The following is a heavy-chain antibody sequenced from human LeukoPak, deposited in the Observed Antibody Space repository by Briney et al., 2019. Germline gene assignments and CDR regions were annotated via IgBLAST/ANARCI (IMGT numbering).Heavy chain of an antibody. CDR2: ISSSGSTI. J-gene: IGHJ3*02. CDR1: GFTFSSYQ. V-gene: IGHV3-48*03. D-gene: IGHD2-21*02. Sequence: GSLRLSCAASGFTFSSYQMNWVRQAPGKGLGWVSYISSSGSTIYYADSVKGRFTISRDNAKNSLYLQMNSLRAEDTAVYYCARVLCGGDCWGGRGAFDIWGQGTMVTVSS. CDR3: ARVLCGGDCWGGRGAFDI.